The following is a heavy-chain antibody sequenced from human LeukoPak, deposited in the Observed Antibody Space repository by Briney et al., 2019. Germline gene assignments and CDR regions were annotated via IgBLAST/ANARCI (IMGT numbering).Heavy chain of an antibody. J-gene: IGHJ4*02. CDR3: ARVGGYYYDY. V-gene: IGHV3-15*01. CDR2: IKSKTDGGTT. D-gene: IGHD3-22*01. CDR1: GFTFTNAW. Sequence: GGSLRLSCAASGFTFTNAWMTWVRQAPGKGLEWDGRIKSKTDGGTTDYAAPVKGRFTISRDDSKNTVYLQMNSLQTEDTAVYYCARVGGYYYDYWGLGTLVTVSS.